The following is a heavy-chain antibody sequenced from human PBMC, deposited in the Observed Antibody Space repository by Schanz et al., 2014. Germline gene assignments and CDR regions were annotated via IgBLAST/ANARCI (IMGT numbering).Heavy chain of an antibody. D-gene: IGHD3-22*01. CDR3: AKEITVIVVVLDAFDI. V-gene: IGHV3-21*04. CDR2: ISSTSTYI. CDR1: GFTFRNYK. Sequence: EVQLAESGGSLVKPGGSLRLSCAASGFTFRNYKMIWVRQAPGKGLEWVSSISSTSTYINYADSVKGRFTISRDNAKNSLHLHLNSLRAEDTAVYYCAKEITVIVVVLDAFDIWGQGTMVTVSS. J-gene: IGHJ3*02.